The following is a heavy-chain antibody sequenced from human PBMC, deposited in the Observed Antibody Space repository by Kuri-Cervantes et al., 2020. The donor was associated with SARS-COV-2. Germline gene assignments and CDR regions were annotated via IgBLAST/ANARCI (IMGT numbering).Heavy chain of an antibody. CDR3: ARYGFGYSTFYGMDV. J-gene: IGHJ6*02. V-gene: IGHV3-48*02. D-gene: IGHD6-13*01. CDR2: ISSSSRTM. CDR1: GFTFSNYD. Sequence: RGSLRLSCAASGFTFSNYDMNWVRQAPGKGLEWVSYISSSSRTMYNADSVKGRFTISRDNAKNSLYLQMNSLRDEDTAVYYCARYGFGYSTFYGMDVWGQGTTVTVSS.